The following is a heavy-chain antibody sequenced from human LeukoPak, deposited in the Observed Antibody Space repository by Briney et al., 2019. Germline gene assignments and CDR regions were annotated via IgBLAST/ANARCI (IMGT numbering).Heavy chain of an antibody. V-gene: IGHV3-23*01. D-gene: IGHD3-10*01. CDR3: AKITMATTPNF. Sequence: GSLRLSCAASGLTFSSYAMNWVRQASGKGLEWVSGITDSGRKTYYADSVKGRFSISRDNSRNTLYLQMSDLRAEDTAVYYCAKITMATTPNFWGQGTLVTVSS. CDR1: GLTFSSYA. CDR2: ITDSGRKT. J-gene: IGHJ4*02.